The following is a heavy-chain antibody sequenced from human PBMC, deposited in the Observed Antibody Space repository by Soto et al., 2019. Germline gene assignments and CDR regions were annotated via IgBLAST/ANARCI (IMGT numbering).Heavy chain of an antibody. J-gene: IGHJ4*02. Sequence: QVQLQESGPGLLEPSGTLALTCDVSGGSISSSSWWSWFRQPPGKGLEWIGEIYHSGSTNYNPSLKSRVTISVDKSKNQFSLKLSSVTAADTAVYYCARVTMVRGRAHRPDYWGQGTLVTVSS. CDR3: ARVTMVRGRAHRPDY. D-gene: IGHD3-10*01. CDR1: GGSISSSSW. CDR2: IYHSGST. V-gene: IGHV4-4*02.